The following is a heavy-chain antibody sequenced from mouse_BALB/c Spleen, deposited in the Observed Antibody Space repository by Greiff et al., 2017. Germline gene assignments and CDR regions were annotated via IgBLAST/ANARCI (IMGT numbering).Heavy chain of an antibody. V-gene: IGHV1-14*01. D-gene: IGHD2-4*01. CDR1: GYTFTSYV. CDR3: ARDGYDNDDWFAD. J-gene: IGHJ3*01. Sequence: VQLKQSGPELVKPGASVKMSCKASGYTFTSYVMHWVKQKPGQGLEWIGYINPYNDGTKYNEKFKGKATLTSDKSSSTAYMEHSSLTSEDSAVYYCARDGYDNDDWFADWGQGTLITVSA. CDR2: INPYNDGT.